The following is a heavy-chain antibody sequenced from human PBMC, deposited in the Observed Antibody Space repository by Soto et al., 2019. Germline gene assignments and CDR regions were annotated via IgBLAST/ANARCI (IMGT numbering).Heavy chain of an antibody. CDR1: GFSLTTNGVG. CDR2: IYWDVDK. V-gene: IGHV2-5*02. Sequence: QITLKESGPSLVKPTQTLTLTCTFSGFSLTTNGVGVGWIRQSPGEALEWLALIYWDVDKRYSPSLKSRLTITKHTSKNQVVLTMTNMDSVDTATYYCAYCGYYSSSWFPDYWGQGTLVTVSS. CDR3: AYCGYYSSSWFPDY. D-gene: IGHD6-13*01. J-gene: IGHJ4*02.